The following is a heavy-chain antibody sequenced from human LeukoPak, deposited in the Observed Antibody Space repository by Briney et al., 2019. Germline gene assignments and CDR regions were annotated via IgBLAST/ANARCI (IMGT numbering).Heavy chain of an antibody. V-gene: IGHV3-21*01. CDR2: ISSSSSYI. D-gene: IGHD3-10*01. Sequence: GGSLRLSCAASGFTFSSYSMNWVRQAPGKGLEWVSSISSSSSYIYYADSVKGRFTISRDNAKNSLYLQMNSLRAEDTAVYYCAGGGITTVRGARSPMDVWGKGTTVTISS. J-gene: IGHJ6*04. CDR3: AGGGITTVRGARSPMDV. CDR1: GFTFSSYS.